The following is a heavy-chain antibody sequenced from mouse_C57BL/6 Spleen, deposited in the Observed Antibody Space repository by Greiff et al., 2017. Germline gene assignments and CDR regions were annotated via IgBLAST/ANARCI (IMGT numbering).Heavy chain of an antibody. Sequence: VQRVESGAELVKPGASVKISCKASGYAFSSYWMNWVKQRPGKGLEWIGQIYPGDGDTNYNGKFKGKATLTADKSSSTAYMQLSSLTSEDSAVYFCARRDYYAMDDWGQGTSVTVSS. CDR2: IYPGDGDT. J-gene: IGHJ4*01. V-gene: IGHV1-80*01. CDR1: GYAFSSYW. CDR3: ARRDYYAMDD.